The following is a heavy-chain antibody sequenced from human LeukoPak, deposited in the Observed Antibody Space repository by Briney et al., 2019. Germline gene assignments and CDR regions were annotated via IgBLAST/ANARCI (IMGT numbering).Heavy chain of an antibody. CDR1: GFTFSSYS. J-gene: IGHJ4*02. D-gene: IGHD4-23*01. CDR3: ARDGGGNFRSPYFDY. V-gene: IGHV3-21*01. Sequence: GGSLRLSCAASGFTFSSYSMNRVRQAPGKGLEWVSSISSSSSYIYYADSVKGRFTISRDNAKNSLYLQMNSLRAEDTAVYYCARDGGGNFRSPYFDYWGQGTLVTVSS. CDR2: ISSSSSYI.